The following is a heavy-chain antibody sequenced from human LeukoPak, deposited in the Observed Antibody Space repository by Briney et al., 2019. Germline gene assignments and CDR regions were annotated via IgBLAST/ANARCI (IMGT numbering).Heavy chain of an antibody. CDR2: IRPNSGDT. V-gene: IGHV1-2*02. CDR1: GYAFTDYQ. J-gene: IGHJ4*02. CDR3: ARAHLSDGGITERVSDH. Sequence: GASVKVSCKASGYAFTDYQMYWVRQAPGQGLKWMGWIRPNSGDTYYAQNFQGRVTMTMDTSITTVYMELSRLRSDDTAVYYCARAHLSDGGITERVSDHWGQGTLVTVSS. D-gene: IGHD2/OR15-2a*01.